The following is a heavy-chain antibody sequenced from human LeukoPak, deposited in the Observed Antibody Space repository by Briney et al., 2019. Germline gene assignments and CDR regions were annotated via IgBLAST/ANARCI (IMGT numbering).Heavy chain of an antibody. D-gene: IGHD5-12*01. CDR2: IKQDGSEK. CDR3: ARVETKWLRPASY. Sequence: QTGGSLRLSCAASGFTVSSYSMTWVRQAPGKGLEWVANIKQDGSEKYYVDSVKGRFTISRDNAKNSLYLQMNSLRAEDTAVYYCARVETKWLRPASYWGQGTLVTVSS. CDR1: GFTVSSYS. J-gene: IGHJ4*02. V-gene: IGHV3-7*01.